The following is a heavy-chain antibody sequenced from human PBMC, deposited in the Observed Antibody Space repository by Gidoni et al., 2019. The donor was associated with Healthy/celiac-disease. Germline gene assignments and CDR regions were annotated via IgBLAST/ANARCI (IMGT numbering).Heavy chain of an antibody. D-gene: IGHD2-15*01. J-gene: IGHJ5*02. CDR3: ARDPGYCSGGSCGGENWFDP. V-gene: IGHV1-69*01. CDR1: GGTLRSYA. CDR2: IIAIFGTA. Sequence: QVQLVQSGAEVKKPGSSVKVSCKASGGTLRSYAISWVRQAPGQGLEWMGGIIAIFGTANYAQKFQGRVTMTADESTSTAYMELSSLRSEDTAVYYCARDPGYCSGGSCGGENWFDPWGQGTLVTVSS.